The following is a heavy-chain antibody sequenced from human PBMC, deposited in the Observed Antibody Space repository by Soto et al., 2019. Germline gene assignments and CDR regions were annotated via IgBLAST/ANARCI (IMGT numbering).Heavy chain of an antibody. D-gene: IGHD7-27*01. CDR3: ASLTGDNAFDI. Sequence: GGSLRLSCAASGFTFSSYWMSWVRQAPGKGLEWVANIKQDGSENYYVDSVKGRFTISRDNAKNSLYLQMNSLRAEDTAVYYCASLTGDNAFDIWGQGTMVTVSS. V-gene: IGHV3-7*01. CDR2: IKQDGSEN. J-gene: IGHJ3*02. CDR1: GFTFSSYW.